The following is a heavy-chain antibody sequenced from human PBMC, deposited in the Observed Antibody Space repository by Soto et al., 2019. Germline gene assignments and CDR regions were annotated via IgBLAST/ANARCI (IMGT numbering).Heavy chain of an antibody. V-gene: IGHV3-33*01. CDR3: ARDVPGYSSSWVDY. CDR2: IWYDGSNK. CDR1: GFTFNSYG. D-gene: IGHD6-13*01. J-gene: IGHJ4*02. Sequence: HHGGAIRLSSAASGFTFNSYGIHWVCQAPGKGLEWVAVIWYDGSNKYYADSVKGRFTISRDNSKNTLYLQMNSLRAEDTAVYYRARDVPGYSSSWVDYWGQGTLVTVSS.